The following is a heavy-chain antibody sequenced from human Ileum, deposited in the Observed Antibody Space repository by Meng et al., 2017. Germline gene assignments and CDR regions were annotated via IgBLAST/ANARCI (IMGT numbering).Heavy chain of an antibody. V-gene: IGHV1-46*01. CDR1: EYSFSNYY. J-gene: IGHJ4*02. D-gene: IGHD3-16*01. CDR3: VREFRGGYFDY. Sequence: QVQLVQCGAEVKKPGASGKVSCKSSEYSFSNYYLHWMRQAPGQGLEWLGVSNPGGGSTNYAQKFQGRVTMTRDTSANTVYMELGSLKSEDTAVYYCVREFRGGYFDYWGQGTLVTVSS. CDR2: SNPGGGST.